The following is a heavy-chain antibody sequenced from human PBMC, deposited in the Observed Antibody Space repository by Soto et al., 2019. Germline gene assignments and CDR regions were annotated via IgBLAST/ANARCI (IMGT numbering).Heavy chain of an antibody. V-gene: IGHV2-5*02. D-gene: IGHD4-17*01. CDR1: GFSLSTSGVG. CDR2: IYWDDDK. Sequence: QITLKESGPTLVKPTQTLTLTCTFSGFSLSTSGVGVGWIRQPPGKALEWLALIYWDDDKRYSPSLKSRLTIPKDTTKTRVALTMTHMDLVKTAKYYGPHKKTDYGDYDLYGGQETLFPVSS. J-gene: IGHJ4*02. CDR3: PHKKTDYGDYDLY.